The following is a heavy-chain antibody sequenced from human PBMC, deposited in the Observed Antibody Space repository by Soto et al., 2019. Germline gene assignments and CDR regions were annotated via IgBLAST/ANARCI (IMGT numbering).Heavy chain of an antibody. CDR3: AKGVAAWGFFDY. Sequence: EVQLVESGGGLVQPGRSLRLSCAASGFTFDDYAMHWVRQAPGKGLEWVSGIGWNSGSIGYADSVKGRFTISRDNAKNSLYLQMNSLRAEDTALYYCAKGVAAWGFFDYWGQGTLVTVSS. CDR2: IGWNSGSI. V-gene: IGHV3-9*01. CDR1: GFTFDDYA. D-gene: IGHD2-15*01. J-gene: IGHJ4*02.